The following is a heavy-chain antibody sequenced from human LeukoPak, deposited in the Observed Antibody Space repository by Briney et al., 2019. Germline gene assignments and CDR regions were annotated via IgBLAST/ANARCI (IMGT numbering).Heavy chain of an antibody. CDR1: GGSISSGSYY. D-gene: IGHD6-19*01. Sequence: SETLSLTCTVSGGSISSGSYYWSWIRQPAGKGLEWIGSIYYSGSTYYNPSLKSRVTISVDTSKNQFSLKLSSVTAADTAVYYCARLMYSSGWYGPRWRGTFVDYWGQGTLVTVSS. CDR2: IYYSGST. V-gene: IGHV4-39*01. CDR3: ARLMYSSGWYGPRWRGTFVDY. J-gene: IGHJ4*02.